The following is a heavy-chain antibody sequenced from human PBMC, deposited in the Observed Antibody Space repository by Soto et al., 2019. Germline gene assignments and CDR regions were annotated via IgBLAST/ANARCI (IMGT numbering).Heavy chain of an antibody. Sequence: SETLSLTCAVYGGSFSGYYWSWIRQPPGKGLEWIGEINHSGSTNYNPSLKSRVTISVDTSKNQFSLKLSSVTAADTAVYYCARVTGYIVATIPEKYFDYWGQGTLVTVSS. CDR3: ARVTGYIVATIPEKYFDY. J-gene: IGHJ4*02. CDR1: GGSFSGYY. D-gene: IGHD5-12*01. CDR2: INHSGST. V-gene: IGHV4-34*01.